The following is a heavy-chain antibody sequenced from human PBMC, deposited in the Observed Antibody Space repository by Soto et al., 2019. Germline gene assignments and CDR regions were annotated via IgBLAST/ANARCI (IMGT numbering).Heavy chain of an antibody. V-gene: IGHV3-23*01. CDR1: GFTFSSYA. J-gene: IGHJ4*02. CDR3: ATDPGGGIQLLLFDY. CDR2: ISGSGGST. Sequence: GGSLRLSCAASGFTFSSYAMSWVRQAPGKGLEWVSAISGSGGSTYYADSVKGRFTISRDNSKITLYLQMNSLSAEDTAVYYCATDPGGGIQLLLFDYWGQGTLVTVSS. D-gene: IGHD5-18*01.